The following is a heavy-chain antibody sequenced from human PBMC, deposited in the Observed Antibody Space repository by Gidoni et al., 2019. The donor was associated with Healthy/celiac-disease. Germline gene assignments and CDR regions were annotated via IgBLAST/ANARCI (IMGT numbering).Heavy chain of an antibody. Sequence: QLQLQESVPGLVKPSETLSLTCTVSCGSIRSRSHYWGWLRQPPGKGMEWIGNIESDGSTYYNPSRKSRVAISVDTSRNQFPLKLTAVTAADTAVFYCARHESSAGWPYYFDFGGQGTLVTVSS. J-gene: IGHJ4*02. CDR3: ARHESSAGWPYYFDF. CDR2: IESDGST. V-gene: IGHV4-39*01. CDR1: CGSIRSRSHY. D-gene: IGHD6-13*01.